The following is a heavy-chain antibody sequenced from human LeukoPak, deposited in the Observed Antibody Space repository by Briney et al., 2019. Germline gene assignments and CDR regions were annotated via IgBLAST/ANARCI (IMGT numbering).Heavy chain of an antibody. Sequence: PGGSLRLSCAAFGFTFSDFYMRWIRQPPGKGPEWVSYISSSSSYTNYADSVKGRFTISRDNAQNSLSLQMNSLRAEDTAVYYCALQEKGYYYDTSAYYPSYWGQGTLVTVSS. J-gene: IGHJ4*02. CDR2: ISSSSSYT. CDR3: ALQEKGYYYDTSAYYPSY. D-gene: IGHD3-22*01. V-gene: IGHV3-11*06. CDR1: GFTFSDFY.